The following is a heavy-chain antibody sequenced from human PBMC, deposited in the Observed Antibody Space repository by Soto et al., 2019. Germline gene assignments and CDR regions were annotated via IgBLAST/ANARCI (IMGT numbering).Heavy chain of an antibody. CDR2: IYPGDSDT. V-gene: IGHV5-51*01. J-gene: IGHJ6*02. CDR3: ARPPTKDYGWGSYRYTYGMDA. D-gene: IGHD3-16*02. Sequence: GESLKISCKGSGYSFTSYWIGWVRQMPGKGLEWMGIIYPGDSDTRYSPSFQGQVTISADKSISTAYLQWSSLKASDTAMYYCARPPTKDYGWGSYRYTYGMDAWGQGTTVTVSS. CDR1: GYSFTSYW.